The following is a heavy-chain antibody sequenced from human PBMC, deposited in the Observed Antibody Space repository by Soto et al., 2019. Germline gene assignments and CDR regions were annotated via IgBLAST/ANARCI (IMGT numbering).Heavy chain of an antibody. CDR1: GFTFSSYA. J-gene: IGHJ4*02. D-gene: IGHD6-6*01. CDR2: ISGRDDSI. V-gene: IGHV3-23*01. Sequence: EVQLLESGGGLVQPGESLRLSCAASGFTFSSYAMSWVRQAPGKGLVWVSVISGRDDSIYYADSVKGRFTISRDNSKNTLYLQMNSLRAEATAVYYCAKRSSSSTSDYWGQGPLVTVSS. CDR3: AKRSSSSTSDY.